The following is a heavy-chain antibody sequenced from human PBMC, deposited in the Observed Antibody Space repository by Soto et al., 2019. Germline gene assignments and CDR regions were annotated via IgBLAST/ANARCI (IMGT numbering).Heavy chain of an antibody. CDR3: ARDVPVAGFDY. D-gene: IGHD2-2*01. V-gene: IGHV4-31*03. Sequence: PSETLSLTCTVSGGSISSGGYYWSWIRQHPGKGLEWIGYIYYSGSTYYNPSLKSRVTISVDTSKNQFSLKLSSVTAADTAVYYCARDVPVAGFDYWGQGTLVTVSS. CDR1: GGSISSGGYY. CDR2: IYYSGST. J-gene: IGHJ4*02.